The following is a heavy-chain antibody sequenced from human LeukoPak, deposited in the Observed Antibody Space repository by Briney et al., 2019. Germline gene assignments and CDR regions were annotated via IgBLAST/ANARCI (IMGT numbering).Heavy chain of an antibody. J-gene: IGHJ2*01. Sequence: KSSETLSLTCAVYVGSFTDYYWAWIRQPPGKGLEWIGEINHSGSSNYNPSLRSRVITSVVTSKNQFSLKVRSVTAADTAVYYCARRREGYFDLWGRGNLVTVSS. CDR2: INHSGSS. CDR1: VGSFTDYY. CDR3: ARRREGYFDL. V-gene: IGHV4-34*01.